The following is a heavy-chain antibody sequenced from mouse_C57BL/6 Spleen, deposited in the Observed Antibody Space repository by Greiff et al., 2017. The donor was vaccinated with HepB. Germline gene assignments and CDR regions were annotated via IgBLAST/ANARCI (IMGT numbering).Heavy chain of an antibody. CDR3: SRGVTTVVAHYYAMDY. V-gene: IGHV1-64*01. J-gene: IGHJ4*01. CDR1: GYTFTSYW. CDR2: ISPNSGST. Sequence: QVQLQQPGAELVKPGASVKLSCKASGYTFTSYWMHWVKQRPGQGLEWIGMISPNSGSTNYNEKFNSKATLTVDKSSSTAYMQLSSLTSEDSSVSYCSRGVTTVVAHYYAMDYWGQGTSVTVSS. D-gene: IGHD1-1*01.